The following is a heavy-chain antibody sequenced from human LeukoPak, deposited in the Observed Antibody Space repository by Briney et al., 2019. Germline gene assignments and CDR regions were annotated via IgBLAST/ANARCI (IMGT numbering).Heavy chain of an antibody. CDR1: GYSFSTHW. CDR2: IYPGDSDT. J-gene: IGHJ4*02. Sequence: GESLKISCKGSGYSFSTHWIGWVRQMPGKGLEWMGIIYPGDSDTRYSPSFQGQVTISADKSINTAYLQWGSLKASDTSMYYCARRSSGFDYWGQGTLVTVSS. V-gene: IGHV5-51*01. D-gene: IGHD3-10*01. CDR3: ARRSSGFDY.